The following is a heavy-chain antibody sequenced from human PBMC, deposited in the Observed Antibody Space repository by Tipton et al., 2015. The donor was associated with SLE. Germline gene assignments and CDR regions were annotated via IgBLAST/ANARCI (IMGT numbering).Heavy chain of an antibody. D-gene: IGHD6-6*01. J-gene: IGHJ4*02. Sequence: TLSLTCTVSGGSITSHSWSWIRQPPGKGLEWIGYIFYGGHTDYNPSLESRVSISMNTSQNQFSLRLTSVTAADTAVYFCARGYSRSSYFFDFWGPGVLVTVSS. CDR2: IFYGGHT. V-gene: IGHV4-59*11. CDR3: ARGYSRSSYFFDF. CDR1: GGSITSHS.